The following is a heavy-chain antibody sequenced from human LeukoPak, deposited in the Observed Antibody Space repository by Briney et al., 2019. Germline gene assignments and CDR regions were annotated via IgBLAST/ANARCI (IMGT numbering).Heavy chain of an antibody. J-gene: IGHJ3*02. CDR3: ASRAFDI. Sequence: PSETLSLTCAVSGGSISSGGYSWSWIRQPPGEGLEWIGYIYHSGSTYYNPSLKSRVTISVDSSKNQFSLKLSSVTAADTAVYYCASRAFDIWGQGTMVTVSS. CDR1: GGSISSGGYS. V-gene: IGHV4-30-2*01. CDR2: IYHSGST.